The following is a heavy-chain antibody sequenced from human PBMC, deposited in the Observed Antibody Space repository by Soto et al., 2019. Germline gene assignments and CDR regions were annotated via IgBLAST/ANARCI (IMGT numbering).Heavy chain of an antibody. CDR1: GGSISSGGYY. CDR3: ARVSGRIVATHPFDP. V-gene: IGHV4-31*03. J-gene: IGHJ5*02. CDR2: IYYSGST. D-gene: IGHD5-12*01. Sequence: SETLSLTCTVSGGSISSGGYYWSWIRQHPGKGLEWIGYIYYSGSTYYNPSLKSRVTISVDTSKNQFSLKLSSVTAADTAVYYCARVSGRIVATHPFDPWGQGTLVTVSS.